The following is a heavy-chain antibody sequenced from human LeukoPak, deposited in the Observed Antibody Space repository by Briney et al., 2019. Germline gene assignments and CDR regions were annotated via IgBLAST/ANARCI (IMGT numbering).Heavy chain of an antibody. CDR1: GFTFSNG. Sequence: GGSLRLSSAASGFTFSNGMHWVRQAPGKGLEWVAFIRYDGSNKYYADSVKGRFTISRDNSKNTLYLQMNSLRAEDTAVYYCAKDTTPPKAGFDPWGQGTLVTVSS. CDR3: AKDTTPPKAGFDP. J-gene: IGHJ5*02. CDR2: IRYDGSNK. V-gene: IGHV3-30*02. D-gene: IGHD1-14*01.